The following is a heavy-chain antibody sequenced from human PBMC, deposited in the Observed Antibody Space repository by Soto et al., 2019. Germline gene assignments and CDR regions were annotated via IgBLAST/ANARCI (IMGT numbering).Heavy chain of an antibody. CDR1: GYSFSDYW. Sequence: GESLKISCPGSGYSFSDYWIGWVRQMPGKGLEWMGIIYPSDSDTKYSPSFQGHVTFSVDTSISTAFLQWNSLKASDTAIYYCARQYYNFWSGSYTGSSYFDFWGRGTLVTVSS. J-gene: IGHJ2*01. D-gene: IGHD3-3*01. V-gene: IGHV5-51*01. CDR2: IYPSDSDT. CDR3: ARQYYNFWSGSYTGSSYFDF.